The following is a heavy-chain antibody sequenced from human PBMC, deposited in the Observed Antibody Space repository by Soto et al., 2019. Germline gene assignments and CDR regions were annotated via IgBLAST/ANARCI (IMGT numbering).Heavy chain of an antibody. J-gene: IGHJ4*02. CDR1: GFTFTSYG. V-gene: IGHV3-33*01. CDR2: VWYGGDIK. CDR3: ARGGHSTSWYRLEAYFFDS. D-gene: IGHD6-13*01. Sequence: PGGSLRLSCEASGFTFTSYGMHWVRQAPGRGLEWVAVVWYGGDIKYFADSVKGRSTIYTDNSKNMVYLQMSSLRAEDTAVYYCARGGHSTSWYRLEAYFFDSWGEGTLVTI.